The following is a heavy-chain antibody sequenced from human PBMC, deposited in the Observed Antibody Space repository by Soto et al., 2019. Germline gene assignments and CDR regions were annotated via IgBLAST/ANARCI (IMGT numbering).Heavy chain of an antibody. CDR3: ALWGFRDGNNSKYNYSGMDV. D-gene: IGHD1-1*01. V-gene: IGHV1-69*01. J-gene: IGHJ6*02. CDR1: GGTFNRYT. CDR2: IIPIFGTA. Sequence: VQLVQSGAEVKKPGSSVKLSCKASGGTFNRYTISWVRQAPGQGLEWMGGIIPIFGTANYAQKFQGSVAIIADESTSAAYMELRSPRSEDTAVYYCALWGFRDGNNSKYNYSGMDVWGQGTTVTVSS.